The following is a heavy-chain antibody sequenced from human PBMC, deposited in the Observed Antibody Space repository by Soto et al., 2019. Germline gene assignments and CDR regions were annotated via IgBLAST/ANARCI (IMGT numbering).Heavy chain of an antibody. CDR1: GFTFNNHW. Sequence: EVQLVESGGGLVQPGGSLRLSCTASGFTFNNHWMSWLRQTPGKGLEWLANIKQDGSDKLYADSVKGRFTISRDNAKNSLYLQMNSLKTEDTAVYYCARDTHTALDYWGQGTLVTVSS. J-gene: IGHJ4*02. D-gene: IGHD2-2*02. CDR3: ARDTHTALDY. CDR2: IKQDGSDK. V-gene: IGHV3-7*03.